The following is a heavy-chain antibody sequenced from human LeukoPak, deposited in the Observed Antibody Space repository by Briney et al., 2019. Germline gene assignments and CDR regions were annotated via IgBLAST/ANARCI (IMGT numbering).Heavy chain of an antibody. CDR1: GFTFSDSA. D-gene: IGHD4-17*01. V-gene: IGHV3-23*01. CDR2: ISFSGGST. CDR3: AKGRGTTVTAAANY. Sequence: PGGSLRLSCAASGFTFSDSAMTWVRQAPGKGLEWVSLISFSGGSTYYADSVKGRFTISRDNSKNTLFLQFNSLRADDTAVYYCAKGRGTTVTAAANYWGQGTLVTVSS. J-gene: IGHJ4*02.